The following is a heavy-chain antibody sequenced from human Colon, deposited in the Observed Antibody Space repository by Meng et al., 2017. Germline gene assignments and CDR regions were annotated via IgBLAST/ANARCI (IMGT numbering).Heavy chain of an antibody. CDR3: ARRNSNNWFDP. D-gene: IGHD2/OR15-2a*01. CDR1: GASISGDNW. Sequence: QVQPPASGPGRVKPSGPRSLTCAVSGASISGDNWWSWVRQTPGKGLEWLGEIFHSGTSNYNPSLKSRVTISVDKSKNQFSLRLSSVTAADTAVYYCARRNSNNWFDPWGQGILVTVSS. V-gene: IGHV4-4*02. J-gene: IGHJ5*02. CDR2: IFHSGTS.